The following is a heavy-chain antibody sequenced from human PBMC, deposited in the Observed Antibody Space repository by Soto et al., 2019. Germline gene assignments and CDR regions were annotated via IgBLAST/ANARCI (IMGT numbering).Heavy chain of an antibody. J-gene: IGHJ3*02. D-gene: IGHD3-16*01. V-gene: IGHV3-23*01. CDR2: ISGSGFST. CDR3: ATFTFGRPFDT. Sequence: GGSLRLSCAASGFTFNTYSISWVRQAPGQGLEWVSAISGSGFSTYYADSVKGRFSISSDSSKNTLFLQMNSLRADDTAVYFCATFTFGRPFDTWGQGTILTV. CDR1: GFTFNTYS.